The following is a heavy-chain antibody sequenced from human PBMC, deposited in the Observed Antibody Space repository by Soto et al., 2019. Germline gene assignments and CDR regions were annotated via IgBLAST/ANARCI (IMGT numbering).Heavy chain of an antibody. J-gene: IGHJ2*01. CDR3: AKEPVGPDWYFDL. Sequence: GGSLTLSCATSGFTFSSYSITWIRRAPGKGLEWVSGISGRGISTHYADSVKGRFTISRDNSKNTLYLQMNSLRAEDTAVYNCAKEPVGPDWYFDLWGRGTLVTVSS. CDR2: ISGRGIST. V-gene: IGHV3-23*01. CDR1: GFTFSSYS.